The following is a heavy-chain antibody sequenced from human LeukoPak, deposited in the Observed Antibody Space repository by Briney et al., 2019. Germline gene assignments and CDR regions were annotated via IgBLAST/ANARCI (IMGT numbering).Heavy chain of an antibody. Sequence: SETLSLTCAVYGGSFSGYYWSWIRQPPGKGLEWIGEINHSGSTNYNPSLKSRVTISVDTSKNQFSLKLSSVTAADTAVYYCARVRICSGGSCYSPVDYWGQGTLVTVSS. CDR1: GGSFSGYY. CDR2: INHSGST. J-gene: IGHJ4*02. CDR3: ARVRICSGGSCYSPVDY. V-gene: IGHV4-34*01. D-gene: IGHD2-15*01.